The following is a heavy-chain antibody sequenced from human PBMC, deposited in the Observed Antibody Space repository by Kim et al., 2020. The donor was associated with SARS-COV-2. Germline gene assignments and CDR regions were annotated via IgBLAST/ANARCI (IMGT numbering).Heavy chain of an antibody. D-gene: IGHD6-13*01. V-gene: IGHV4-30-2*01. CDR3: ARSSSWYVHGWFDP. J-gene: IGHJ5*02. Sequence: NPSLKSRVTISVDRSKNQFSLKLSSVAAADTAVYYCARSSSWYVHGWFDPWGQGTLVTVSS.